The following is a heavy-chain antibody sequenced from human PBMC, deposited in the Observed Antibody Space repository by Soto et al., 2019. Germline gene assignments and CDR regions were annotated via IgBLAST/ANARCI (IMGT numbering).Heavy chain of an antibody. CDR3: VRNNHGAGNYYYAMDV. J-gene: IGHJ6*02. CDR1: GYSFTSHG. CDR2: ISTSNGDT. Sequence: SVKVSCKASGYSFTSHGITWVRQAPGEGLERMGWISTSNGDTDIARRFQGDVAMTIDTPAGTVYLELTRLRSDDSAVYYCVRNNHGAGNYYYAMDVWGQGTTVTVSS. D-gene: IGHD3-10*01. V-gene: IGHV1-18*01.